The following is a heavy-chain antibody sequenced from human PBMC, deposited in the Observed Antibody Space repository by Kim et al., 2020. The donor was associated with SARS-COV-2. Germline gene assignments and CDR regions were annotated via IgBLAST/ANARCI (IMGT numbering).Heavy chain of an antibody. CDR2: LYYTGRT. CDR1: GGSFSSYY. J-gene: IGHJ3*01. CDR3: ARAGNIYGSDAFDV. D-gene: IGHD5-18*01. Sequence: SETLSLTCTVSGGSFSSYYWNWIRQSPGKGLEWIGYLYYTGRTNYNPSLKSRVTISVDTSKNQLSLKLTSVSAADTAFYYCARAGNIYGSDAFDVWGQGT. V-gene: IGHV4-59*13.